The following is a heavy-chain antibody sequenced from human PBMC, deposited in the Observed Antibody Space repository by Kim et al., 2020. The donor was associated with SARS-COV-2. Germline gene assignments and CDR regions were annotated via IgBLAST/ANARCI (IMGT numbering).Heavy chain of an antibody. D-gene: IGHD1-1*01. CDR2: INLNNGDT. V-gene: IGHV1-2*05. Sequence: ASVKVSCKASRYTFSGYYVHWVRQAPGQGLEWMGRINLNNGDTIFAQKFQGRVTLTRDTSISTAYMELNNLKSDDTVVYYCARGSERSDNWFDPWGQGTLVTVSS. CDR3: ARGSERSDNWFDP. J-gene: IGHJ5*02. CDR1: RYTFSGYY.